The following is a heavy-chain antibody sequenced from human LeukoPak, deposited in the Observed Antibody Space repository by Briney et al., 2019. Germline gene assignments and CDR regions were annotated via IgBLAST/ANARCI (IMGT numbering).Heavy chain of an antibody. CDR1: GYTFTSYG. J-gene: IGHJ4*02. D-gene: IGHD3-3*01. V-gene: IGHV1-18*01. Sequence: ASVKVSCKASGYTFTSYGISWVRQAPGQGREWMGWISAYNGNTNYAQKFQGRVTMTEDTSTDTAYMELSSLRSEDTAVYYCATDLRDFSSYYFDYWGQGTLVTVSS. CDR3: ATDLRDFSSYYFDY. CDR2: ISAYNGNT.